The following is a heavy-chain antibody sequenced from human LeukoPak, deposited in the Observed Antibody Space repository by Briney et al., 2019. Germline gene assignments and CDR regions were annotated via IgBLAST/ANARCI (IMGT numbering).Heavy chain of an antibody. Sequence: ASVTVSFKASGYTFTGYYMHWVRQAPGQGLEWMGWINPNSGGTNYAQKFQGRVTMTRDTSISTAYMELSRLRSDDTAVYYCARDSITMIVVVNGFNWFDPWGQGTLVTVSS. J-gene: IGHJ5*02. V-gene: IGHV1-2*02. CDR2: INPNSGGT. CDR3: ARDSITMIVVVNGFNWFDP. CDR1: GYTFTGYY. D-gene: IGHD3-22*01.